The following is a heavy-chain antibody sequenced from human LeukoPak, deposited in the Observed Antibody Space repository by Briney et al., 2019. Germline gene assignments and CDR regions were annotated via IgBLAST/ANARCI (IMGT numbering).Heavy chain of an antibody. CDR3: ARGTGQNSGYFHY. V-gene: IGHV3-72*01. J-gene: IGHJ4*02. D-gene: IGHD3-22*01. CDR1: GFTVRDHY. Sequence: GGSLRLSCAGSGFTVRDHYMDWVRQAPGKGLEWVGRSRNKGTGYSTEYAASVRGRFTISRDNSKNTLYLQMNSLRAEDTAVYYCARGTGQNSGYFHYWGQGTLVTVSS. CDR2: SRNKGTGYST.